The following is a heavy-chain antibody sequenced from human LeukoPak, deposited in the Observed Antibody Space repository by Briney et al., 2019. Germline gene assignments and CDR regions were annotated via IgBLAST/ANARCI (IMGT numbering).Heavy chain of an antibody. D-gene: IGHD2-15*01. Sequence: SVKVSCKASGGTFSSYAISWVRQAPGQGLEWMGGIIPIFGTANYAQKFQGRVTITADESTSTAYMELSSLRSEDTAVHYCARVPDGTNCSGGSCYFAHYYYYGMDVWGQGTTVTVSS. CDR3: ARVPDGTNCSGGSCYFAHYYYYGMDV. J-gene: IGHJ6*02. CDR1: GGTFSSYA. V-gene: IGHV1-69*13. CDR2: IIPIFGTA.